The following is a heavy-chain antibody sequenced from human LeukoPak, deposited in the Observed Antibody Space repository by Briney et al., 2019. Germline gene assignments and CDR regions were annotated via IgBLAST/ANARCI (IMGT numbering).Heavy chain of an antibody. V-gene: IGHV4-4*02. CDR3: ARGLTIFGVVIISYFDY. D-gene: IGHD3-3*01. CDR1: GGSTSSSNW. Sequence: SGTLSLTCAVSGGSTSSSNWWSWVRQPPGKGLEWIGEIYHSGSTNYNPSLKSRVTISVDKSKNQFSLKLSSVAAADTAVYYCARGLTIFGVVIISYFDYWGQGTLVTVSS. CDR2: IYHSGST. J-gene: IGHJ4*02.